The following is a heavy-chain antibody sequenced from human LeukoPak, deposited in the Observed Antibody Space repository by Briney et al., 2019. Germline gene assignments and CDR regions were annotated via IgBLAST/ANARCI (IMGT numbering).Heavy chain of an antibody. D-gene: IGHD6-6*01. CDR2: XXXIFGTA. V-gene: IGHV1-69*13. CDR3: ARLDEYSSSSRYYGMDV. CDR1: GGTFSSYA. Sequence: SVKVSCKASGGTFSSYAISWVRQAPGQGLEWXXXXXXIFGTANYAQKFQGXXTITADESTSTAYMELSSLRSEDTAVYYCARLDEYSSSSRYYGMDVWGQGTTVTVSS. J-gene: IGHJ6*02.